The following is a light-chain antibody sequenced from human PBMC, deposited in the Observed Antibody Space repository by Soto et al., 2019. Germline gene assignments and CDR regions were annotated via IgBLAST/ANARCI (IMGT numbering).Light chain of an antibody. J-gene: IGKJ1*01. CDR2: SAT. V-gene: IGKV3-20*01. Sequence: EIVLTQSPGTLSVSPGETATLSFSASQSVSTNQLAWYQYKRGQAPRLVFHSATTRANAFPSRFSASGSGTDFTLTISGLQPEDFALYYCQVYGILPWTFGQGTKVDIK. CDR3: QVYGILPWT. CDR1: QSVSTNQ.